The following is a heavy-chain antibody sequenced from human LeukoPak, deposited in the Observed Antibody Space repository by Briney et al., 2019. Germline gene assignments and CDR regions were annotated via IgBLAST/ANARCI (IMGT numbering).Heavy chain of an antibody. J-gene: IGHJ4*02. CDR3: ARGAGTPGIFDY. V-gene: IGHV1-2*02. CDR2: INPKSGVT. Sequence: EASVKVSCKASGYTFTGYFMHWVRQAPGQGLEWMGWINPKSGVTNYVQNFQGRATMTRDTSNSTAYMELSSLRSDDTAVYFCARGAGTPGIFDYWGQGSLVTVSS. CDR1: GYTFTGYF.